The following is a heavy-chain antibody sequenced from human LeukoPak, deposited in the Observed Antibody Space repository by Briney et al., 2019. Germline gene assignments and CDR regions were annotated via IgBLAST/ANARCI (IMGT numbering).Heavy chain of an antibody. CDR3: ARIDSGYDWEDYYDSSGYYSDY. Sequence: SGGSLRLSCAASGFTFSSYAMHWVRQAPGKGLEWVAVISYDGSNKYYADSVKGRFTISRDNSKNTLYLQMNSLRAEDTAVYYCARIDSGYDWEDYYDSSGYYSDYWSQGTLVTVSS. V-gene: IGHV3-30-3*01. CDR2: ISYDGSNK. CDR1: GFTFSSYA. J-gene: IGHJ4*02. D-gene: IGHD3-22*01.